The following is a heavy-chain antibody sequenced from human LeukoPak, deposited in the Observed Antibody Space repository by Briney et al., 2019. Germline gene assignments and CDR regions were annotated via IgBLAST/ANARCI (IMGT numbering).Heavy chain of an antibody. CDR1: GDSISSYF. Sequence: PSETLSLTCTVSGDSISSYFWSWIRQPPGKGLEWIGYVSYSGKTIYNPSLKSRITMSADTSWNNFSLKLMSVTAADTAVYFCARVSAGGGYPVGWGYMDVWGKGTTVTVSS. CDR2: VSYSGKT. CDR3: ARVSAGGGYPVGWGYMDV. V-gene: IGHV4-59*01. J-gene: IGHJ6*03. D-gene: IGHD6-19*01.